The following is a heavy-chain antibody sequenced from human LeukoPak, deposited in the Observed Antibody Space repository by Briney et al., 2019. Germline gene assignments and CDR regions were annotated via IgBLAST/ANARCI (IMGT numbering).Heavy chain of an antibody. V-gene: IGHV4-39*01. J-gene: IGHJ3*02. Sequence: SETLSLTCTVSGGSISSSSYYWGWIRQPPGKGLEWIGSIYYSGSTYYNPSLKSRVTISVDTSKNQFSLKLSSVTAADTAVYYCARRRGGYCSGGSRVRGHAFDIWGQGTMVTVSS. CDR2: IYYSGST. D-gene: IGHD2-15*01. CDR3: ARRRGGYCSGGSRVRGHAFDI. CDR1: GGSISSSSYY.